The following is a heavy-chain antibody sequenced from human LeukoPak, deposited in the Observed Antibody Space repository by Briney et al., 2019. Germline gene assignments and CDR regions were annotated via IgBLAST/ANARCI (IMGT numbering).Heavy chain of an antibody. J-gene: IGHJ5*02. CDR2: IYYSGST. V-gene: IGHV4-59*01. CDR3: ARHYCGGDCYSGNWFDP. Sequence: SETLCLTCTVSGGSISSYYWSWIRQPPGKGLEWIGYIYYSGSTNYNPSLKSRVTISVDTSKNQFSLKLSSVTAADTAVYYCARHYCGGDCYSGNWFDPWGQGTLVTVPS. D-gene: IGHD2-21*02. CDR1: GGSISSYY.